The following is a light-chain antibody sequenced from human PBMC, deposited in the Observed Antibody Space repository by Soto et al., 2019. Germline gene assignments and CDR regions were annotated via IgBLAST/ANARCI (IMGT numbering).Light chain of an antibody. CDR3: SSYAGSNAVV. V-gene: IGLV2-8*01. J-gene: IGLJ2*01. CDR2: EVS. Sequence: QSVLPQPPSASGSPGQSVTISCTGTSSDVGGYNYVSWYQQHPGKAPKLMIYEVSKRPSGVPDRFSGSKSGNTASLTVSGLQAEDEADYYCSSYAGSNAVVFGGGTKVTVL. CDR1: SSDVGGYNY.